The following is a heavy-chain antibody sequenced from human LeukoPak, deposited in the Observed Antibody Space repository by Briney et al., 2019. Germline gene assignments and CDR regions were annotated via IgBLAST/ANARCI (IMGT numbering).Heavy chain of an antibody. CDR2: IYYSGST. CDR3: ATGYTSNCPYN. D-gene: IGHD6-13*01. J-gene: IGHJ4*02. CDR1: GGSNSSSSYY. V-gene: IGHV4-39*01. Sequence: PSETLSLTCTVSGGSNSSSSYYWGWIRQPPGKGLEWIGTIYYSGSTYYNPSLKSRVTISVDTSKNQFSLKLRSVTAADTAVYYCATGYTSNCPYNWGQGTLVTVSS.